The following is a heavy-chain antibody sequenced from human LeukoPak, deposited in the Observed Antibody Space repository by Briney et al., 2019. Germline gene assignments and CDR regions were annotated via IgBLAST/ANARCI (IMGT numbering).Heavy chain of an antibody. Sequence: GGSLRLSCAASGFTFSSYNMNWARQAPGKGLEWVSYISSRSNTIYYADSMKGRFTISRDNAKNSLYLQMNSLRDEDTAVYYCARRQGDAFDIWGQGTMVTVSS. J-gene: IGHJ3*02. CDR2: ISSRSNTI. CDR1: GFTFSSYN. V-gene: IGHV3-48*02. CDR3: ARRQGDAFDI.